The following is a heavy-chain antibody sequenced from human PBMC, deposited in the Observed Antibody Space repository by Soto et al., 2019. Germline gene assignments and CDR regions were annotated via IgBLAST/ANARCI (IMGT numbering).Heavy chain of an antibody. Sequence: VRLVESGGGLVKPGGSLRLSCVASGISFNNYTMNWVRQAPGKGLEWISSISGRSSYIYYGGSLKGRFSISRDNNRKSLYLQMNSLRADDTAVYYCATAGWGLPDYWGQGVLVTVSS. D-gene: IGHD3-16*01. CDR1: GISFNNYT. CDR3: ATAGWGLPDY. J-gene: IGHJ4*02. CDR2: ISGRSSYI. V-gene: IGHV3-21*01.